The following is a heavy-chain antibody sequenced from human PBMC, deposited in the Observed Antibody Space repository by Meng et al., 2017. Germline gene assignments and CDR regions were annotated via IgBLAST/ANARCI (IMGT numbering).Heavy chain of an antibody. V-gene: IGHV4-34*01. J-gene: IGHJ5*02. CDR1: GGSFSGYY. Sequence: SETLSLTCAVYGGSFSGYYWSWIRQPPGKGLEWIGEINHSGSTNYNPSLKSRVTISVDTSKNQFSLKLSSVTAADTAVYYCARGGMVRGVIKSSWFDPWGQGTLVTVSS. CDR2: INHSGST. D-gene: IGHD3-10*01. CDR3: ARGGMVRGVIKSSWFDP.